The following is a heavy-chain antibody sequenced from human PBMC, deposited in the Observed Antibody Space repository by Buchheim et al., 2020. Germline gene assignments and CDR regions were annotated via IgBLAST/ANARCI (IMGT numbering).Heavy chain of an antibody. CDR2: MNPNSGNT. V-gene: IGHV1-8*01. CDR1: GYTFNTYD. Sequence: QVQLLQSGAEVKKPGASVKVSCKASGYTFNTYDINWVRQATGQGLEWMGWMNPNSGNTGYAQKFQGRVTMTRNTSISTAYMELSSLRSEDTAIYYCARSLVVGGSGSHEPFDYWGQGAL. CDR3: ARSLVVGGSGSHEPFDY. J-gene: IGHJ4*02. D-gene: IGHD3-10*01.